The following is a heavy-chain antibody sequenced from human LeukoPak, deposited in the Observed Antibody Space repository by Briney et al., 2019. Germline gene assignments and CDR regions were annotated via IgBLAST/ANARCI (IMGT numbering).Heavy chain of an antibody. Sequence: KTSETLSLTCAVYGGSFSGYYWSWIRQPPGKGLEWIGEINHSGSTNYNPSLKSRVTISVDTSKNQFSLKPSSVTAADTAVYYCARGIGHYYDSSGTFDYWGQGTLVTVSS. CDR2: INHSGST. D-gene: IGHD3-22*01. CDR1: GGSFSGYY. V-gene: IGHV4-34*01. J-gene: IGHJ4*02. CDR3: ARGIGHYYDSSGTFDY.